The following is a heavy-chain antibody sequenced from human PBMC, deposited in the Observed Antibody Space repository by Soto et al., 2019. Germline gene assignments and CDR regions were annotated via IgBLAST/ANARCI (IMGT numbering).Heavy chain of an antibody. Sequence: QVQLVQSGAEVKKPGASVKVSCKASGYTFTSYYMHWVRQAPGQGLEWMGIINPSGGSTSYAQKFQGRVTMTRDTSTSTVYMELSSLRSEDTAVYYCARDWGYYYDSSGYWDAFDIWGQGTMVTVSS. D-gene: IGHD3-22*01. J-gene: IGHJ3*02. CDR3: ARDWGYYYDSSGYWDAFDI. CDR1: GYTFTSYY. V-gene: IGHV1-46*01. CDR2: INPSGGST.